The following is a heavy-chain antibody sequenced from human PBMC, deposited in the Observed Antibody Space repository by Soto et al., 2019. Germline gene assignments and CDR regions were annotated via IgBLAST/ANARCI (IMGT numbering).Heavy chain of an antibody. CDR3: AKEIFAAAYAATSAFDL. V-gene: IGHV3-23*01. CDR2: VDGSGGDT. J-gene: IGHJ4*02. Sequence: GGSLRLSCAASGFTFSSHAMGWLRQAPGTGPEWVAFVDGSGGDTSYADSVKGRFIVSRDNSDNSLFLHMNSLRPEDTGRYFCAKEIFAAAYAATSAFDLWGQGTLVTVSS. CDR1: GFTFSSHA. D-gene: IGHD2-8*01.